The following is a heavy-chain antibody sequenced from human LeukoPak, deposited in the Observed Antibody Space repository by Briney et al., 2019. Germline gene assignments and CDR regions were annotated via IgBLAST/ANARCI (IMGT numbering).Heavy chain of an antibody. D-gene: IGHD3-10*01. CDR3: ARYGSGSTWFDP. Sequence: SETLSLTCTVSGGSISSDNYRWSWIRQPPGKGLEWIGYINYSGSTYYSPSLKSRVTISVDTSKNQFFLKLSSVTAADTAVYYCARYGSGSTWFDPWGQGTLVTVSS. V-gene: IGHV4-30-4*01. CDR1: GGSISSDNYR. J-gene: IGHJ5*02. CDR2: INYSGST.